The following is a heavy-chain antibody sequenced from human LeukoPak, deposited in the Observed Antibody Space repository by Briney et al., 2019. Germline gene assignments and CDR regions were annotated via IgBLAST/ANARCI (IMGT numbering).Heavy chain of an antibody. J-gene: IGHJ4*02. CDR1: GFTFDDYA. CDR2: ISWNSGSI. D-gene: IGHD6-19*01. CDR3: AKDNGYSSGWSMYYFDY. Sequence: PGGSLRLSCAASGFTFDDYAMHWVRQAPGKGLEWVSGISWNSGSIGYADSVKGRFTISRDNAKNSLYLQMNSLRAEDTALYYCAKDNGYSSGWSMYYFDYWGQGTLVTVSS. V-gene: IGHV3-9*01.